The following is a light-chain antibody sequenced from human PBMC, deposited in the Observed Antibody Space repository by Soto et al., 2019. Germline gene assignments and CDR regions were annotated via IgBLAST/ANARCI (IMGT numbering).Light chain of an antibody. Sequence: DIQMTQSPSTLSASVGDRVTITCRASQSISKWVGWYKQKRGRAPKLLIFDASSLDSGVPSRFRGSGSETEFTLTISGLQPDDFATYYCHQYHSYPPTFGGGTTVESK. J-gene: IGKJ4*01. CDR1: QSISKW. CDR2: DAS. V-gene: IGKV1-5*01. CDR3: HQYHSYPPT.